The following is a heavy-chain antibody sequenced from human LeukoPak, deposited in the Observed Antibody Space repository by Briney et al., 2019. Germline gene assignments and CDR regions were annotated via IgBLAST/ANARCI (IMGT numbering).Heavy chain of an antibody. J-gene: IGHJ4*02. CDR3: ARGSYRYFDY. D-gene: IGHD4-4*01. CDR1: GGSISSGGYY. Sequence: SETLSLTCTVSGGSISSGGYYWSWIRQHPGKGLEWIGYIYYSGSTYYNPSLKSRVTISVDSSKNQFSLKLSSVTAADTAVYYCARGSYRYFDYWGQGTLVTVSS. V-gene: IGHV4-31*03. CDR2: IYYSGST.